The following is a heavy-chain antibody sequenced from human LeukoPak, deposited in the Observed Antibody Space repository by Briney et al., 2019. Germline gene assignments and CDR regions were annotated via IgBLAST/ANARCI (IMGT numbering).Heavy chain of an antibody. V-gene: IGHV4-31*03. D-gene: IGHD3-9*01. CDR2: IYYTGAT. CDR1: GVSISSGGYY. Sequence: SETLSLTCTVSGVSISSGGYYWTWIRQHPAKGLEWLGYIYYTGATYYNPSVKSRLTLSVGTSENQFSLRLSSVTAADTAVYYCARALGYDVLTGYNRGWFFDLWGRGTLVTVSS. CDR3: ARALGYDVLTGYNRGWFFDL. J-gene: IGHJ2*01.